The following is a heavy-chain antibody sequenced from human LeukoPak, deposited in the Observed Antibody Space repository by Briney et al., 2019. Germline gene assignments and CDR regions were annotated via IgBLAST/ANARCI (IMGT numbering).Heavy chain of an antibody. Sequence: GRSLRLSCAASGFTFSGYHMSWIRQAPGKGLEWVSYISPTGSAIYCADSVKGRFTISRDNAKNSLYLQMNSLRAEDTAVYYCARVGSAWSGDVWGQGTTVTVSS. V-gene: IGHV3-11*01. D-gene: IGHD6-19*01. CDR1: GFTFSGYH. CDR2: ISPTGSAI. J-gene: IGHJ6*02. CDR3: ARVGSAWSGDV.